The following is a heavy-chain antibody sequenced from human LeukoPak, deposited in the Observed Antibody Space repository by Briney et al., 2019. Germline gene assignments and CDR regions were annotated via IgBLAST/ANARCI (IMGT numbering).Heavy chain of an antibody. V-gene: IGHV4-34*01. J-gene: IGHJ4*02. D-gene: IGHD6-13*01. CDR1: GGSFSGYY. CDR2: INHSGST. CDR3: ASGPFSSWYKVLDY. Sequence: SETLSLTCAVYGGSFSGYYWSWIRQPPGKGLEWIGEINHSGSTNYNPSLKSRVTISVDTSKNQFSLELSSVTAADTAVYYCASGPFSSWYKVLDYWGQGTLVTVSS.